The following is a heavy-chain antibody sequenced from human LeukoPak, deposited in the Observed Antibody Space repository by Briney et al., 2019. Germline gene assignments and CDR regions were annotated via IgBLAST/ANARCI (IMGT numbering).Heavy chain of an antibody. Sequence: GRSLRLSCAASGFTFSDYYMSWLRQAPGKGREWVSYIISSVSTIYHADSVKGRFTISRDNAKNSLYLQMNSMRAEETALYHCARMSYYYGSGSPSSAFDIWGQGTMVTVSS. D-gene: IGHD3-10*01. V-gene: IGHV3-11*01. J-gene: IGHJ3*02. CDR1: GFTFSDYY. CDR3: ARMSYYYGSGSPSSAFDI. CDR2: IISSVSTI.